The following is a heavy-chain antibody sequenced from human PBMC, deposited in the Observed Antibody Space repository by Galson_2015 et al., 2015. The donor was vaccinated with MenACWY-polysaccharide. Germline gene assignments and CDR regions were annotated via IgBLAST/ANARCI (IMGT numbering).Heavy chain of an antibody. CDR1: GFSFSTYW. CDR3: TKAGAKYCRGSSCYFNWFDP. V-gene: IGHV3-74*01. CDR2: INADGSAT. Sequence: SLRLSCAASGFSFSTYWMHWVRHAPGKGLVGVSRINADGSATDYADSVRGRFTISRDNAKNTLYLEMNSLRAEDTAVYYCTKAGAKYCRGSSCYFNWFDPWGQGTLVTVSS. J-gene: IGHJ5*02. D-gene: IGHD2-15*01.